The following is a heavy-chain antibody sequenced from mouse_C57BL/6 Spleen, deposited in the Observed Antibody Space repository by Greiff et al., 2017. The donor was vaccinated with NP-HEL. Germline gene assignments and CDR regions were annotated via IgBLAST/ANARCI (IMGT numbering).Heavy chain of an antibody. CDR1: GYAFSSSW. CDR3: AREEPPFAY. CDR2: IYPGDGDT. J-gene: IGHJ3*01. V-gene: IGHV1-82*01. Sequence: VQLQQSGPELVKPGASVKISCKASGYAFSSSWMNWVKQRPGKGLEWIGRIYPGDGDTNYNGKFKGKATLTADKSSSTAYMQLSSLTSEDSAVYFWAREEPPFAYWGQGTLVTVSA.